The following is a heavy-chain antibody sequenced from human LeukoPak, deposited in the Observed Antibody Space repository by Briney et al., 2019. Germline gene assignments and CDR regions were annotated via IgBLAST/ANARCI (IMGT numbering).Heavy chain of an antibody. Sequence: SETLSLTCTVSGGSISSSTYHWDWIRQPPGKGLEWIGSIYYSGSTYYNPSLKSRVTISVDTSKNQFSLKLSSVTAADTAVYYCARDMATTVTRFDYWGQGTLVTVSS. D-gene: IGHD4-17*01. CDR2: IYYSGST. V-gene: IGHV4-39*07. CDR3: ARDMATTVTRFDY. J-gene: IGHJ4*02. CDR1: GGSISSSTYH.